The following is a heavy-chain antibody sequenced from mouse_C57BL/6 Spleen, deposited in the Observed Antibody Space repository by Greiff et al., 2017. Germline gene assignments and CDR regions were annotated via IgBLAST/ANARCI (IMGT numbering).Heavy chain of an antibody. Sequence: EVKLQESGPGLVKPSQSLSLTCSVTGYSITSGYYWNWIRQFPGNKLEWMGYISYDGSNNYNPSLKNRISITRDTSKNQFFLKLNSVTTEDTATYYCARARSGYGLYYAMDYWGQGTSVTVSS. CDR1: GYSITSGYY. CDR3: ARARSGYGLYYAMDY. J-gene: IGHJ4*01. V-gene: IGHV3-6*01. CDR2: ISYDGSN. D-gene: IGHD3-2*02.